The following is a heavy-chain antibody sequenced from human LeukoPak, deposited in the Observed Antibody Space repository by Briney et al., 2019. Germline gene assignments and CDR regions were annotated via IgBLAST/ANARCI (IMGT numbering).Heavy chain of an antibody. CDR2: IYYRGNT. D-gene: IGHD3-9*01. J-gene: IGHJ4*02. V-gene: IGHV4-39*07. CDR3: ARAYYDILTGYPYYFDY. Sequence: SETLSLTCTVSGGSISSSSYYWGWIRQPPGKGLEWIGSIYYRGNTHYNPSLKSRVTISVDVSKNQLSLKLRSVTAADTAVYYCARAYYDILTGYPYYFDYWGQGTLVTVSS. CDR1: GGSISSSSYY.